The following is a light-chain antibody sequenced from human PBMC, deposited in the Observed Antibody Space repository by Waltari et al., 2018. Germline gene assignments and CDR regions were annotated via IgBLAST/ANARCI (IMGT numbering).Light chain of an antibody. CDR1: QSLSSW. J-gene: IGKJ1*01. CDR3: QQYNTYPWT. Sequence: IQMTQSPSPLSASVGDRVTITFRASQSLSSWLAWYQQKPGKAPKLLIFKASNLESGVPSRFSGGGSGTEFTLTIDSLQPDDFATYYCQQYNTYPWTFGQGTKVDIK. CDR2: KAS. V-gene: IGKV1-5*03.